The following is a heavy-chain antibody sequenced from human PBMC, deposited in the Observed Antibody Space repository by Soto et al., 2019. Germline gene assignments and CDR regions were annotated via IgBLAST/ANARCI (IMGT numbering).Heavy chain of an antibody. CDR1: GFTFGDYA. J-gene: IGHJ4*02. V-gene: IGHV3-49*03. D-gene: IGHD5-12*01. CDR3: TRGLEMATIYFDY. CDR2: IRSKAYGGTT. Sequence: GGSLRLSCTGSGFTFGDYAMSWFRQAPGKGLEWVGFIRSKAYGGTTEYAASVKGRFTISRDDSKSIAYLQMNSLKTEDTAVYYCTRGLEMATIYFDYWGKGTPVTVSS.